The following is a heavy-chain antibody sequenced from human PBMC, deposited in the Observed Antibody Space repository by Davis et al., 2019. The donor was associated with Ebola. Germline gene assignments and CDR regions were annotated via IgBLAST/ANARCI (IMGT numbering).Heavy chain of an antibody. J-gene: IGHJ1*01. CDR2: ISDSGKTL. CDR3: AKTVGWLQQAGEEYFQH. CDR1: GFTVSSNY. V-gene: IGHV3-11*01. D-gene: IGHD3-10*01. Sequence: PGGSLRLSCAASGFTVSSNYMSWVRQAPGKGLEWVSFISDSGKTLSYADSVRGRFTISRDNAKNSLYLQMNSLRIEDTAVYYCAKTVGWLQQAGEEYFQHWGQGTQVTVSS.